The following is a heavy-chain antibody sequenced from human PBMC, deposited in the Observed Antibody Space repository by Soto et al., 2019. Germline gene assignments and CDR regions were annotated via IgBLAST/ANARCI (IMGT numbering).Heavy chain of an antibody. Sequence: PSETLSLTCTVSGGSISSSSYYWGWIRQPPRKGQEWIGEIYHSGSTNYNPSLKSRVTISVDKSKNQFSLKLSSVTAADTAVYYCARGWGARRGGYYYYYGMDVWGQGTTVTVSS. CDR2: IYHSGST. CDR1: GGSISSSSYY. J-gene: IGHJ6*02. D-gene: IGHD2-15*01. V-gene: IGHV4-39*07. CDR3: ARGWGARRGGYYYYYGMDV.